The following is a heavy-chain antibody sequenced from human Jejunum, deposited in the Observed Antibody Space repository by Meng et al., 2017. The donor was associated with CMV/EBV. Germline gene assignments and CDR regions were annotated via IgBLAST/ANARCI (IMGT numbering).Heavy chain of an antibody. CDR3: ARNVYTYGFDAFDI. CDR2: IYNSGST. CDR1: GGSFSGGHYY. D-gene: IGHD5-18*01. J-gene: IGHJ3*02. Sequence: GGSFSGGHYYWNWIRQPPGKGLEWIGYIYNSGSTDYNPSLKSRVTISLDTSKNQFSLKLSSLTAADTAVYYCARNVYTYGFDAFDIWGQGTMVTRLL. V-gene: IGHV4-61*01.